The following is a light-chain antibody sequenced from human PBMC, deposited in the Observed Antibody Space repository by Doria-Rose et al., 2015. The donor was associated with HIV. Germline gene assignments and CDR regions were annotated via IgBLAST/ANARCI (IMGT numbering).Light chain of an antibody. V-gene: IGKV3-20*01. J-gene: IGKJ5*01. Sequence: LTQSPGTLSLSPGETVTLSCRASQSVGRNSLAWYQQKPGQAPRLLISDASNRATSIPDRFSGDGSRTDFTLTISRLEPEDFAVYFCQQYGRSVTFGQGTRLEIK. CDR3: QQYGRSVT. CDR1: QSVGRNS. CDR2: DAS.